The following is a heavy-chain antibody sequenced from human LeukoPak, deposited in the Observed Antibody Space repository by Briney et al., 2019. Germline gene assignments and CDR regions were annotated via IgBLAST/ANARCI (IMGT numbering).Heavy chain of an antibody. CDR3: ARALPYSSSWYHYNWFDP. V-gene: IGHV4-34*01. D-gene: IGHD6-13*01. CDR2: INHSGST. J-gene: IGHJ5*02. Sequence: PSETLSLTCAVYGGSFSGYYWSWIRQPPGKGLEWIGEINHSGSTNYNPSLKSRVTISVDTSKNQFSLKLSSVTAADTAVYYCARALPYSSSWYHYNWFDPWGQGTLVTVSS. CDR1: GGSFSGYY.